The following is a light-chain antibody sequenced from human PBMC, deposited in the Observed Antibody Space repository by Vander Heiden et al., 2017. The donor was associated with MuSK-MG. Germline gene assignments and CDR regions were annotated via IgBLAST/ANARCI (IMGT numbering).Light chain of an antibody. V-gene: IGKV1-39*01. J-gene: IGKJ2*01. CDR1: QSIASY. Sequence: DIQLTQSPSSLSASVGDRVTITCRASQSIASYLSWYQQKPGKAPKLLIYAASSLQGGVPSRFSGSGSWTDFTLTISSLQPEDFATYFCHQTDNLRRTFGRGTKVXIK. CDR3: HQTDNLRRT. CDR2: AAS.